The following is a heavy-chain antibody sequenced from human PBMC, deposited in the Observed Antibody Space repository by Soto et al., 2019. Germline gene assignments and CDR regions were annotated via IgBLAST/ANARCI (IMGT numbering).Heavy chain of an antibody. CDR3: ARVVDYCDPYYYYGMDV. J-gene: IGHJ6*02. CDR2: ISCSTSYI. CDR1: GFTFSSYS. V-gene: IGHV3-21*01. Sequence: GGSLRLSCAASGFTFSSYSMNWVRQAPGKGLEWVSSISCSTSYIYYADSVKGRFTISRDNAKNSLYLQMDSLRAEDTAVYYCARVVDYCDPYYYYGMDVWGQGTTVTVSS. D-gene: IGHD3-22*01.